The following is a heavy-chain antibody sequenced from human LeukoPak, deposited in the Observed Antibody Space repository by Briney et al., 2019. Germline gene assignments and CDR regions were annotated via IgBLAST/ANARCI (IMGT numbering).Heavy chain of an antibody. CDR3: ARGALDYYDSSGYSPAFDI. CDR1: GGTFSSYA. J-gene: IGHJ3*02. D-gene: IGHD3-22*01. V-gene: IGHV1-69*04. CDR2: IIPILGIA. Sequence: SAKVSCKASGGTFSSYAISWVRQAPGQGLEWMGRIIPILGIANYAQKFQGRVTITADKSTSTAYMELSSLRSEDTAVYYCARGALDYYDSSGYSPAFDIWGQGTMVTVSS.